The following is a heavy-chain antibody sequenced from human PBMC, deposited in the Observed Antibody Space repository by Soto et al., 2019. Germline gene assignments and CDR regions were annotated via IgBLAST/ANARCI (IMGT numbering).Heavy chain of an antibody. CDR1: GYTFTSYA. Sequence: GASMKVSCKASGYTFTSYAMNLVRQAPGQRLEWMGWINAGNGNTKYSQKFQGRVTITRDTSASTVYMELSSLRSEDTAVYYCGRDPSFTGMDVWGQGTTVTVSS. CDR3: GRDPSFTGMDV. J-gene: IGHJ6*02. V-gene: IGHV1-3*01. CDR2: INAGNGNT. D-gene: IGHD2-15*01.